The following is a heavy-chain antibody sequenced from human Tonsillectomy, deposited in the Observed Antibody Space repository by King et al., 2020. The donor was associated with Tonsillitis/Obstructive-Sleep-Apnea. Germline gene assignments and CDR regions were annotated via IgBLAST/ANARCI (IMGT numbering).Heavy chain of an antibody. CDR1: GFTFSSCG. Sequence: VQLVESGGGVVQPGRSLRLSCAASGFTFSSCGMHWVRQAPGKGLEWVAIIWYDGSNKYYADPVKGRFTISRDNSKSTLYLQMNSLRVEDTAVYYCARSQVDFDYWGQGTLVTVSS. CDR2: IWYDGSNK. CDR3: ARSQVDFDY. J-gene: IGHJ4*02. V-gene: IGHV3-33*01.